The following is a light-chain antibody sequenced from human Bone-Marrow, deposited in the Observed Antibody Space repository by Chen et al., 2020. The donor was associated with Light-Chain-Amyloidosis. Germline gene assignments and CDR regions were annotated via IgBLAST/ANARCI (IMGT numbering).Light chain of an antibody. CDR2: EVT. J-gene: IGLJ1*01. CDR3: SSYTITNTLV. V-gene: IGLV2-14*01. CDR1: SSDVGGDNH. Sequence: QSALTQPASVSGSPGQSITISCTGTSSDVGGDNHVSWYQQHPDKAPKLMIYEVTNRPSWVPDRFCDSKTDKTDSLTISGLQTEDDDEYFCSSYTITNTLVFGSGTRVTVL.